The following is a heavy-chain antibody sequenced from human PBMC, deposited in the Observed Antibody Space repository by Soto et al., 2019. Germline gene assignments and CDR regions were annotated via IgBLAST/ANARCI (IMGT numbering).Heavy chain of an antibody. V-gene: IGHV3-7*01. CDR1: GFTFSSYW. D-gene: IGHD2-15*01. Sequence: GGSLRLSCAASGFTFSSYWMSWVRQAPGKGLEWVANIKQDGSEKYYVDSVKGRFTISRDNAKNPMYLQMNSLRAEDTAGYYCARSKLGYCSGVSCYFPWLDPGGQGTLVTVSS. CDR3: ARSKLGYCSGVSCYFPWLDP. CDR2: IKQDGSEK. J-gene: IGHJ5*02.